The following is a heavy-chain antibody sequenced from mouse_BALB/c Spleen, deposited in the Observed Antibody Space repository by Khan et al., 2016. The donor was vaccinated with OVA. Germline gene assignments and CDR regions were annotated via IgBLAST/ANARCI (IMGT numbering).Heavy chain of an antibody. Sequence: EVQLQESGPGLVKPSQSLSLTCTVTGYSITSDYAWNWIRQFPGNKLEWMGYIRYSGNTKYNPSLKSRISITRDTSENQFFLQLNSVTIEDTATYYCARVYGGDFDYWGQGTTLTVSS. CDR2: IRYSGNT. V-gene: IGHV3-2*02. CDR3: ARVYGGDFDY. CDR1: GYSITSDYA. J-gene: IGHJ2*01. D-gene: IGHD1-1*01.